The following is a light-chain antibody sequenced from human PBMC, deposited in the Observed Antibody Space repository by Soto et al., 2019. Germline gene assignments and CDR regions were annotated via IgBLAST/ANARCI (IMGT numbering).Light chain of an antibody. Sequence: DIQMTQSPSTLSASVGDRVTITCRASQSISYWLAWYQQKPGKAPNLLIYKASSLDSGVPSRFSGSGSGTEITLTLSSLQSDDFATYYCQQGNKYWTFGQGTKVEIK. CDR3: QQGNKYWT. CDR1: QSISYW. J-gene: IGKJ1*01. CDR2: KAS. V-gene: IGKV1-5*03.